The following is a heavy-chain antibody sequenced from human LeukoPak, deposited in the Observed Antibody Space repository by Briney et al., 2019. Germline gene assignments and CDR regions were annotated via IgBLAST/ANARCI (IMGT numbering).Heavy chain of an antibody. Sequence: GGSLRLSCAASGFTFSGFWMHWVRQAPGKGLVWVSRIKSDGSSTSYADSVKGRFTISRDNAKNTLYLQMDSLRAEDTAVYYCARSRYSSSCLDYWGQGTLVTVSS. D-gene: IGHD6-13*01. J-gene: IGHJ4*02. V-gene: IGHV3-74*01. CDR3: ARSRYSSSCLDY. CDR2: IKSDGSST. CDR1: GFTFSGFW.